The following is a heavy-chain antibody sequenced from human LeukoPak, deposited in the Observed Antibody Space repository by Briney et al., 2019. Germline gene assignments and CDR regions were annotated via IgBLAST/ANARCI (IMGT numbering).Heavy chain of an antibody. D-gene: IGHD2-15*01. CDR2: IYYSGST. Sequence: PSETLSLTCTVSGGSIIAFYWSWIRQPPGKGLEWIGYIYYSGSTNYTPSLKSRVTMSVDASKNQFSLKLSPVTAADTAVYYCARGRYCSDGSCYLDYWGQGTLVTVSS. CDR1: GGSIIAFY. CDR3: ARGRYCSDGSCYLDY. J-gene: IGHJ4*02. V-gene: IGHV4-59*01.